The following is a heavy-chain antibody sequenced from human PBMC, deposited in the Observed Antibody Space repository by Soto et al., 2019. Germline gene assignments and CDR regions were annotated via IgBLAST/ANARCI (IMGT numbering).Heavy chain of an antibody. CDR1: GYTFTGYY. V-gene: IGHV1-2*04. CDR2: INPNSGGT. CDR3: ARIGGCYYHYYAMDV. J-gene: IGHJ6*02. Sequence: ASVKVSCKASGYTFTGYYMHWVRQAPGQGLEWMGWINPNSGGTNYAQKFQGWVTMTRDTSISTAYMELSRLRSDDTAVYYCARIGGCYYHYYAMDVWGRGTTVTVSS. D-gene: IGHD2-15*01.